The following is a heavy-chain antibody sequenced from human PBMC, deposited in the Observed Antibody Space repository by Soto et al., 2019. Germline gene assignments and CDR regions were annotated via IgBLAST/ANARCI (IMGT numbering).Heavy chain of an antibody. J-gene: IGHJ6*02. CDR2: ISGSGGST. CDR3: AKGIVVVPAARPRAYYYHGMDV. D-gene: IGHD2-2*01. Sequence: GGSLRLSCAASGFTFSSYAMSWVRQAPGKGLEWVSGISGSGGSTYYADSVKGRFTISRDNSKNTLYLQMNGLRAEDTAVYYCAKGIVVVPAARPRAYYYHGMDVWGQGTTVTVSS. CDR1: GFTFSSYA. V-gene: IGHV3-23*01.